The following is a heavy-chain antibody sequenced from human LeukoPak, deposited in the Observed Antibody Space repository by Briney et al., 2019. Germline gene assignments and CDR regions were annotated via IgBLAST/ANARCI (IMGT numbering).Heavy chain of an antibody. Sequence: PGGSLRLSCAASGFTFSSYWMSWVRQAPGKGLEWVSAISGSGGSTYYADSVKGRFTISRDNAKNTLYLQMNSLRAEDTAVYYCARGSNSGSYYGSEYFQHWGQGTLVTVSS. V-gene: IGHV3-23*01. CDR3: ARGSNSGSYYGSEYFQH. J-gene: IGHJ1*01. CDR1: GFTFSSYW. CDR2: ISGSGGST. D-gene: IGHD1-26*01.